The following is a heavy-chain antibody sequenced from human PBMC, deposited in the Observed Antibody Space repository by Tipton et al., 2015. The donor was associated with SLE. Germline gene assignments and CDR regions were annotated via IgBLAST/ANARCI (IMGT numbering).Heavy chain of an antibody. CDR1: GGSISSGHYY. D-gene: IGHD1-1*01. Sequence: SLTCTVSGGSISSGHYYWSWIRQPAGKGLEWIGRIYTSGSTNYNPSLKSRVTISLDTSKNQFSLNLSSVTAADTAVYYCARVDRRTWTPFEYWGQGILVTVSS. CDR2: IYTSGST. J-gene: IGHJ4*02. V-gene: IGHV4-61*02. CDR3: ARVDRRTWTPFEY.